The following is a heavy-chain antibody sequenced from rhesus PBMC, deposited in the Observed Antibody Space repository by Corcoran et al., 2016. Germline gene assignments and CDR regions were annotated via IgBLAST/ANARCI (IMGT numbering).Heavy chain of an antibody. CDR1: GFTFSNNW. CDR3: TGDGYSGSWNY. V-gene: IGHV3-16*02. Sequence: EVQLVESGGGLVQPGGSLRLSCAASGFTFSNNWMSWVRQAPGKGMDWVGRIKNKADGGTAVYAKSRKGIFIISRDDSKNTLYLQMNSLKTEDTAVYYCTGDGYSGSWNYWGQGVLVTVSS. CDR2: IKNKADGGTA. J-gene: IGHJ4*01. D-gene: IGHD6-25*01.